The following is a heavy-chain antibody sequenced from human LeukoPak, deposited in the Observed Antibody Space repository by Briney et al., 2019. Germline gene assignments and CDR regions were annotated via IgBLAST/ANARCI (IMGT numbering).Heavy chain of an antibody. V-gene: IGHV4-39*01. CDR1: GGSISGSFYY. J-gene: IGHJ4*02. D-gene: IGHD6-6*01. Sequence: SETLSLTCTVSGGSISGSFYYWGWIRQPPGKGLEWIGTISYSATTYYNPSLKSRITISIDTSKNEFSLKLNSETAADTAVYYCARRNGLSAARGDFDYWGQGTLVTVSS. CDR3: ARRNGLSAARGDFDY. CDR2: ISYSATT.